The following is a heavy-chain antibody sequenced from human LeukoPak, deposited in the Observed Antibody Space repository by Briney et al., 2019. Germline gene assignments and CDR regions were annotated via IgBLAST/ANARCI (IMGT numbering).Heavy chain of an antibody. CDR1: GFTFSSYW. D-gene: IGHD2-2*01. Sequence: GGSLRLSCAASGFTFSSYWITWVRQAPGKGLEWVANIKQDGSEKYYVDSVKGRFTISRDNAKNSVYLQMNSLRAEDTAVYYCARDTRWGGEDFGFWGPGSLVTVSS. CDR2: IKQDGSEK. V-gene: IGHV3-7*04. J-gene: IGHJ4*02. CDR3: ARDTRWGGEDFGF.